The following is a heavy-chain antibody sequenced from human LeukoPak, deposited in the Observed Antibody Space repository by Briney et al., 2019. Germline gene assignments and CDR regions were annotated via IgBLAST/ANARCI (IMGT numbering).Heavy chain of an antibody. CDR2: IYHSGST. D-gene: IGHD6-19*01. CDR3: ARSSDSSGWYGGGIFDY. CDR1: GGSISSGGYS. Sequence: PSQTLSLTCAVSGGSISSGGYSWSWIRQPPGKGLEWIGYIYHSGSTYYNPSLESRVTVSLDTSDNQFSLRLSSVTAADTAVYYCARSSDSSGWYGGGIFDYWGQGTLVTVSS. V-gene: IGHV4-30-2*01. J-gene: IGHJ4*02.